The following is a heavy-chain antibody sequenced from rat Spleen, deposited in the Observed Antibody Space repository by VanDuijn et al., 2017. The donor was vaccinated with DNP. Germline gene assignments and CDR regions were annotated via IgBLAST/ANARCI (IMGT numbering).Heavy chain of an antibody. CDR1: GFTFSYYG. J-gene: IGHJ2*01. V-gene: IGHV5-29*01. D-gene: IGHD1-11*01. CDR2: ISNTGDST. CDR3: ARHGRRVFDY. Sequence: EVQLVESGGGVVQPGRSLKLSCAASGFTFSYYGMAWVRQAPTKGLEWVATISNTGDSTYYRDSVKGRFTISRDNAKSTLYLQMNSLRSEDMATYYCARHGRRVFDYWGQGVMATVSS.